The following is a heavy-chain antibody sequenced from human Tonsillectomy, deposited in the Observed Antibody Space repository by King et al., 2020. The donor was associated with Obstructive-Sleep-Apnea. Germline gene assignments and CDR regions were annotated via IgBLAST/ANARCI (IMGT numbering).Heavy chain of an antibody. CDR2: ISYDGSNE. J-gene: IGHJ4*02. V-gene: IGHV3-30-3*01. D-gene: IGHD3-10*01. Sequence: VQLVESGGGVVQPGRSLRLSCATSGFTFSRYAVHWVRQAPGKGLEWVAGISYDGSNEYYADSAKGRFTLSRDRPKKTVYLQMDNLSAEDTAVYYCARGSIELWITSPFDYWGQGTLVTVSS. CDR3: ARGSIELWITSPFDY. CDR1: GFTFSRYA.